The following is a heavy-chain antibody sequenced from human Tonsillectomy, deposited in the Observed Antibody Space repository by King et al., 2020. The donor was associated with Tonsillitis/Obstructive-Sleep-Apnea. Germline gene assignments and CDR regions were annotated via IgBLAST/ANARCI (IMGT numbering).Heavy chain of an antibody. J-gene: IGHJ4*02. V-gene: IGHV3-11*01. CDR3: ASPKYYYDSDGYYFDY. D-gene: IGHD3-22*01. CDR2: ISSSASTI. CDR1: GFTFSDYY. Sequence: VKLVESGGGLVKPGGSLRLSCAASGFTFSDYYMSWFRQAPGKGLEWISYISSSASTIYYADSVKGRFTISRDNAKNSLYLQMNSLRAEDTAVYYCASPKYYYDSDGYYFDYWGQGTLVTVSS.